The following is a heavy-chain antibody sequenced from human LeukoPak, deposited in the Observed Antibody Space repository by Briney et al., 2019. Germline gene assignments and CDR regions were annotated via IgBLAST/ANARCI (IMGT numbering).Heavy chain of an antibody. CDR1: GYTFTSYA. CDR3: ARGGVVVVAGFLGY. D-gene: IGHD2-15*01. CDR2: INTNTGNP. J-gene: IGHJ4*02. V-gene: IGHV7-4-1*02. Sequence: ASVKVSCKASGYTFTSYAMSWVRQAPGQGLEWMGWINTNTGNPTYAQGFTGRFVFSLDTSVSTAYLQISSLKAEDTAVYYCARGGVVVVAGFLGYWGQGTLVTVSS.